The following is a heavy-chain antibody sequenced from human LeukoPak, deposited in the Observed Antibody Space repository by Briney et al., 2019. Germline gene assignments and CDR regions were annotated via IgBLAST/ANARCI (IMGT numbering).Heavy chain of an antibody. V-gene: IGHV3-53*01. J-gene: IGHJ4*02. CDR1: GFTVSSNY. Sequence: GGSLRLSCAASGFTVSSNYMSWVRQAPGKGLEWVSVIYSGGSTYYADSVKGRFTISRDNSKNTLYLQMNSLRAEDTAVYYCARSVWRWLQSFDYWGQGTLVTVSS. CDR3: ARSVWRWLQSFDY. D-gene: IGHD5-24*01. CDR2: IYSGGST.